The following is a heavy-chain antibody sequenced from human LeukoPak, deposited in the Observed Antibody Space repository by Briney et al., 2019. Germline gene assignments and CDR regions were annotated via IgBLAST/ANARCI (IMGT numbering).Heavy chain of an antibody. Sequence: GASVKVSCKASGGTFSSYAISWVRQAPGQGLEWMGIINPSDGSANSAQKFQGRVTMTRDTSTSTVYMELTSLRSEDTAVYYCARDRGKVVIATYWYFDLWGRGTLVTVSS. D-gene: IGHD3-22*01. CDR2: INPSDGSA. CDR3: ARDRGKVVIATYWYFDL. J-gene: IGHJ2*01. V-gene: IGHV1-46*01. CDR1: GGTFSSYA.